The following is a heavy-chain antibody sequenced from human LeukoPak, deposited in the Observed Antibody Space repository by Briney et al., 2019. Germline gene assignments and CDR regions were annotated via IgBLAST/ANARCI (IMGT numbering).Heavy chain of an antibody. D-gene: IGHD3-22*01. CDR3: ARDGHRMYYYGSSDYRFDS. J-gene: IGHJ4*02. Sequence: ASVKVSCKASGYIFTSYGISWVRQAPGQGLEWMGWISAYNGNTHYAQKVQGRVTMTTDTSTSTVYMELRSLRSDDTAVYYCARDGHRMYYYGSSDYRFDSWGQGTLVTVSS. CDR1: GYIFTSYG. CDR2: ISAYNGNT. V-gene: IGHV1-18*01.